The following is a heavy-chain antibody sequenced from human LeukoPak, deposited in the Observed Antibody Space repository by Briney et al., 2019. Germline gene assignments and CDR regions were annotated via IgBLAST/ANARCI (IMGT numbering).Heavy chain of an antibody. V-gene: IGHV4-38-2*01. CDR1: GYSISIGYY. J-gene: IGHJ4*02. CDR3: ASLYGDSPDPFDY. CDR2: IYHSGST. D-gene: IGHD4-17*01. Sequence: PSETLSLTCAVSGYSISIGYYWGWIRQPPGKGLEWIGSIYHSGSTYYNPSLKSRVTISVDTSKNQFSLKLSSVTAADTAVYYCASLYGDSPDPFDYWGQGTLVTVSS.